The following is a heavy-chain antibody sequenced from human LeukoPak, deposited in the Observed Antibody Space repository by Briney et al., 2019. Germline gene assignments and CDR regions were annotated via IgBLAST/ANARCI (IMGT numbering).Heavy chain of an antibody. D-gene: IGHD1-26*01. Sequence: PSETLSLTCTVSGISITTYYWSWIRQPPGKGLEWVGLIHYSGSTTYNPSLKSRVTISIDTSENQFSLHLSSVTAADTAVYYCARDIREVGESHYSDYWGQGILVTVTS. CDR1: GISITTYY. V-gene: IGHV4-59*01. CDR2: IHYSGST. J-gene: IGHJ4*02. CDR3: ARDIREVGESHYSDY.